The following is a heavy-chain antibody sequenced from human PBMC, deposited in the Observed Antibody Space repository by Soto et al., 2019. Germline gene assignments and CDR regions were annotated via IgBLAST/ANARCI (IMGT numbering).Heavy chain of an antibody. J-gene: IGHJ4*02. CDR3: ARAYGGYADY. V-gene: IGHV4-59*01. Sequence: QVQLQESGPGLVKPSETLSLTCTVSGGSISSYYWSWIRQPPGKGLEWIGYIYYSGSTNYNPSLKSRLTISVDTSKKQSSLQLSSGTAADTAVDYCARAYGGYADYWGQGALVTVSS. D-gene: IGHD1-26*01. CDR1: GGSISSYY. CDR2: IYYSGST.